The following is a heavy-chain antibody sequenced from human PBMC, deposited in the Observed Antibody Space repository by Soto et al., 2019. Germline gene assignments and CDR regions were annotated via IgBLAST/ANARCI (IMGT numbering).Heavy chain of an antibody. CDR1: GDSISSGDNS. CDR2: IYHKWGT. Sequence: QLQLQESGSGLVKPSQTLSLTCGVSGDSISSGDNSWNWIRQPPGKGLQWIGHIYHKWGTNYNPSLESRVTISLDRSKNALSLKLTSVTAADTAVYECARGSDLNGYYEGFDSWGQGTLATVSS. J-gene: IGHJ5*01. D-gene: IGHD3-9*01. V-gene: IGHV4-30-2*01. CDR3: ARGSDLNGYYEGFDS.